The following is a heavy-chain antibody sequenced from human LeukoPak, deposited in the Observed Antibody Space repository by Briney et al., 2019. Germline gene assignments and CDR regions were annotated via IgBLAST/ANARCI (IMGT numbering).Heavy chain of an antibody. D-gene: IGHD2-15*01. CDR3: AREVLRYFDY. Sequence: PGGSLRLSCAASGFTFSSYGMHWVRQAPGKGLEWVAFIRYDGSNKYYADSVKGRFTISRDNSKNTLYLQMNSLRAEDTSVYYCAREVLRYFDYWGQGTLVTVSS. V-gene: IGHV3-30*02. CDR2: IRYDGSNK. J-gene: IGHJ4*02. CDR1: GFTFSSYG.